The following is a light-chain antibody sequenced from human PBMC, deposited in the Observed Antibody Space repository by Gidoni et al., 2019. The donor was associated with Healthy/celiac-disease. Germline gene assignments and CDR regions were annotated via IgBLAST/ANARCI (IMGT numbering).Light chain of an antibody. CDR3: QQYGSSPHT. Sequence: EIVLTQSPGTLSLSPGERATLSCSASQSVSSSYLAWYQQKPGQAPRLLIYGASSRATGIPDRFSGSGSGTDFTLTISRLEPEDFAVYYCQQYGSSPHTFGQXTKVEIK. V-gene: IGKV3-20*01. J-gene: IGKJ1*01. CDR2: GAS. CDR1: QSVSSSY.